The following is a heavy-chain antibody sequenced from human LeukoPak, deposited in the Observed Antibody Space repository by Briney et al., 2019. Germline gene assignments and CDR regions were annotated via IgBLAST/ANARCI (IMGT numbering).Heavy chain of an antibody. J-gene: IGHJ5*02. V-gene: IGHV4-30-4*07. D-gene: IGHD4-17*01. CDR1: GGSISSDGYS. CDR2: IYYSGST. CDR3: ARTTEKNWFDP. Sequence: PSETLSLTCAVSGGSISSDGYSWSWIRQPPGKGLEWIGYIYYSGSTYYNPSLKSRVTISVDTSKNQFSLKLSSVTAADTAVYYCARTTEKNWFDPWGQGTLVTVSS.